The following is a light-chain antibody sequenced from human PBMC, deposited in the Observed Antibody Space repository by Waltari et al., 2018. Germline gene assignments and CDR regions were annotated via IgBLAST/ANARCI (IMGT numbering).Light chain of an antibody. Sequence: SYVLTQSPSVSVAPGKTARISCGGNNVGSQLVHWYQQKPGQAPVLVIFDDDDRPSAIPGRISGSKSGNTATLTISRVEAGDEADYSCQVWESGGDRVVFGGGTKLTVL. CDR1: NVGSQL. J-gene: IGLJ2*01. CDR2: DDD. V-gene: IGLV3-21*01. CDR3: QVWESGGDRVV.